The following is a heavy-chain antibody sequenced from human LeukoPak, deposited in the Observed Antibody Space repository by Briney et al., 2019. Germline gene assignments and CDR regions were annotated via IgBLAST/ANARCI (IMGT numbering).Heavy chain of an antibody. CDR2: ISGSSSTI. Sequence: PGGSLRLSCAASGFTFSSYSMNWVRQAPGKGLEWVSYISGSSSTIYYADSVKGRFTISRDNSKNTLYLQMNSLRAEDTAVYYCAKDGYYDSSAYYYVRYFDLWGRGTLVTVSS. CDR3: AKDGYYDSSAYYYVRYFDL. CDR1: GFTFSSYS. D-gene: IGHD3-22*01. V-gene: IGHV3-48*01. J-gene: IGHJ2*01.